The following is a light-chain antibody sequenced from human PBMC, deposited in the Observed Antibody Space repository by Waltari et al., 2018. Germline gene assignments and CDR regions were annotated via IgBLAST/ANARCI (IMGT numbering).Light chain of an antibody. V-gene: IGLV7-46*01. CDR3: LLYSSGVWV. Sequence: QTVVTQEPSLTVSPGETVTLTCGSSTGGVIRHHYPYWFQQKPGQAPRTLVSDTDTRHSWTPARFSGSLLGGKAALTLSGAQPEDEAEYYCLLYSSGVWVFGGGTKVTVL. CDR2: DTD. J-gene: IGLJ2*01. CDR1: TGGVIRHHY.